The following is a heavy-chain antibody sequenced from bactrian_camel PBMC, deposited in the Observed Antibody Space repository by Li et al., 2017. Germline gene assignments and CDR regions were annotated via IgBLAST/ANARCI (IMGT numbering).Heavy chain of an antibody. J-gene: IGHJ6*01. CDR1: GFSFRGSS. CDR3: ATDLESGSSYRGYFGY. Sequence: VQLVESGGGLVEPGGSLRVSCEASGFSFRGSSMTWVRQAPGSEREGVAVIDSDGSTSYADSVKGRFTISKDNAKNTVYLQMNSLKSEDTALYYCATDLESGSSYRGYFGYWDQGTQVTVS. D-gene: IGHD6*01. CDR2: IDSDGST. V-gene: IGHV3S10*01.